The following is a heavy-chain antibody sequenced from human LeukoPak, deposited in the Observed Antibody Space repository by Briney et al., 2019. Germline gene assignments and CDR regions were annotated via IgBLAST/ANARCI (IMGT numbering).Heavy chain of an antibody. CDR3: AREERDYYGSGSYYYYYYGMDV. CDR1: GFTVSSNY. J-gene: IGHJ6*02. Sequence: GGSLRLSCAASGFTVSSNYMSWVRQAPGKGLEWVSVIYSGGSTYYADSVKGRFTISRVNSKNTLYLQMNSLRAEDTAVYYCAREERDYYGSGSYYYYYYGMDVWGQGPRSPSP. D-gene: IGHD3-10*01. CDR2: IYSGGST. V-gene: IGHV3-66*01.